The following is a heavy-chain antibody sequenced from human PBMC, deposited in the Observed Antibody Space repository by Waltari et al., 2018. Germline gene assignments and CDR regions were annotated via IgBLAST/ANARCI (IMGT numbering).Heavy chain of an antibody. CDR2: ISYSGTT. CDR3: AREPGYCRGGSCYFSGDNAYDV. J-gene: IGHJ3*01. CDR1: GDSMNTYP. Sequence: QVVLQESGPGLVKPSETLSLTCSVSGDSMNTYPWTWIRQTPGKGLEWIGYISYSGTTNYNPSLKSRVTISLDTSKNQFSLKLNSVTAADSAVYYCAREPGYCRGGSCYFSGDNAYDVWGRGTMVTVSS. D-gene: IGHD2-15*01. V-gene: IGHV4-59*01.